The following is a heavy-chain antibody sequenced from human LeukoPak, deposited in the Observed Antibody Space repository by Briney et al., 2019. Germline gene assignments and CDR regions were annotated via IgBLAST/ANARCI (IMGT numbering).Heavy chain of an antibody. V-gene: IGHV4-61*02. Sequence: SQTLSLTCTVSGASISSGNYYRSWIRQPAGMGLEWIGRIYTSGSTYYNPSLKSRVTISVDTSKNQFSLKLSSVTAADTAVYYCAGTRYYYNSRSYGAPYYFDYWGQGTLVTVSS. CDR3: AGTRYYYNSRSYGAPYYFDY. D-gene: IGHD3-10*01. J-gene: IGHJ4*02. CDR2: IYTSGST. CDR1: GASISSGNYY.